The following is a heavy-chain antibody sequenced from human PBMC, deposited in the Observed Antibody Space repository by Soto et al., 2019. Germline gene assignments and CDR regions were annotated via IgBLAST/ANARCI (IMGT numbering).Heavy chain of an antibody. CDR1: GGSVRSVNDY. J-gene: IGHJ5*02. CDR3: ARDGSTGSSYKNYFDP. D-gene: IGHD2-8*02. CDR2: VYYSGST. V-gene: IGHV4-61*01. Sequence: SETLSLTCTVSGGSVRSVNDYWNWIRQPPGKGLEWIGYVYYSGSTNYNPSLKSRVTISIDASKNQFSLKLSSVTAADTAVYYCARDGSTGSSYKNYFDPWGQGTPVTVSS.